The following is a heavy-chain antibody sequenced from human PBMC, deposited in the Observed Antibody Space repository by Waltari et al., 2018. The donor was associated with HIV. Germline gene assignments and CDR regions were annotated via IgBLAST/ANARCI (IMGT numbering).Heavy chain of an antibody. Sequence: QVQLQLSAPGLLQPWRTLSLTCATPAVRVSSNRAAWNWIRQAPSSGSEWLGGRHESSRWYKDYAEAEKGRITNSPGIFKTQVCLQLDSVTPERAGGYGCGRAGTDVWSGPTYYDRMGVWGDGTAVTVSA. CDR3: GRAGTDVWSGPTYYDRMGV. V-gene: IGHV6-1*01. CDR2: RHESSRWYK. D-gene: IGHD3-3*01. J-gene: IGHJ6*04. CDR1: AVRVSSNRAA.